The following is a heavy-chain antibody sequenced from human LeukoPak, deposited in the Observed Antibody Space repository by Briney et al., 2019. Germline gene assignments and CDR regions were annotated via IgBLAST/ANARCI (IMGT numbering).Heavy chain of an antibody. D-gene: IGHD4-23*01. J-gene: IGHJ4*02. V-gene: IGHV4-59*01. CDR2: IYYSGST. Sequence: PSETLSLTCTVSGGSISSYYWSWIRQPPGKGLEWIGYIYYSGSTNYNPSLKSRVTISVDTSKNQFSLKLSSVTAADTALYHCAGHDYGGNRHFDYWGQGTLVTVSS. CDR1: GGSISSYY. CDR3: AGHDYGGNRHFDY.